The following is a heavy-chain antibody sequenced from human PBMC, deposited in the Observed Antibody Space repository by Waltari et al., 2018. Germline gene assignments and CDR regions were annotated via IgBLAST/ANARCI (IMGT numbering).Heavy chain of an antibody. CDR3: AKDKGAVAYFDY. CDR1: GFTFDDYV. D-gene: IGHD2-15*01. CDR2: ISWNSGSI. Sequence: EVQLVESGGGLVQPGRSLRLSCAASGFTFDDYVMHWVRQAPGKGLEWVLGISWNSGSIGYADSGKGRFTISRDNAKNSLYLQMNSLRAEDTALYYCAKDKGAVAYFDYWGQGTLVTVSS. V-gene: IGHV3-9*01. J-gene: IGHJ4*02.